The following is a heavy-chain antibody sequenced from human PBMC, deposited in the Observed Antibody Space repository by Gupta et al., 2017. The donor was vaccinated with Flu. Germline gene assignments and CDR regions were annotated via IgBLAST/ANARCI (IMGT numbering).Heavy chain of an antibody. CDR2: RSYDGSNE. CDR1: EFILSKYA. V-gene: IGHV3-30*04. CDR3: ARTTSMDV. Sequence: ASEFILSKYAMHWVRQAPGKVLEWVAGRSYDGSNEYYADSVKGRFTISRDNSKSTVFLQMKSLRNEDSAIYYCARTTSMDVWGKGTTVTVSS. J-gene: IGHJ6*03. D-gene: IGHD1-1*01.